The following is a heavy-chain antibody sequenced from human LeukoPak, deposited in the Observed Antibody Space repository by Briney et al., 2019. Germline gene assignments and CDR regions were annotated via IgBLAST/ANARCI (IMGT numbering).Heavy chain of an antibody. Sequence: ASVKVSCKASGYTFTGYYMHWVRQAPGQGLEWMGWINPNSGGTNYAQKFQGRVTVTRDTSISTAYMELSRLRSDDTAVYYCARSYGSGSYVSFDYWNQGTLVNV. CDR3: ARSYGSGSYVSFDY. CDR1: GYTFTGYY. J-gene: IGHJ4*02. CDR2: INPNSGGT. V-gene: IGHV1-2*02. D-gene: IGHD3-10*01.